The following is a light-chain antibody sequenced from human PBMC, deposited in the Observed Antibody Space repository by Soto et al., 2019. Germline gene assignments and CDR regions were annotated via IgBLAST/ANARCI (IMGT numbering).Light chain of an antibody. CDR3: SSYAGSNNVV. CDR2: EVS. V-gene: IGLV2-8*01. CDR1: SSDVGGYNY. Sequence: QSALTQPPSASGSPGQSVTISCTGTSSDVGGYNYVSWYQRHPGKAPKLMIYEVSKRPSGVPDRFSGSKSGNTAPLTVSGLQAEDEADYYCSSYAGSNNVVFGGGTKVTVL. J-gene: IGLJ2*01.